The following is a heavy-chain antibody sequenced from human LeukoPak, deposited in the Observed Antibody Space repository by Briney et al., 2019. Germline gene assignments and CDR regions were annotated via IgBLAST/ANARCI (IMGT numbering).Heavy chain of an antibody. CDR3: ARGGVAAKYYFDY. V-gene: IGHV4-59*11. D-gene: IGHD3-10*01. J-gene: IGHJ4*02. CDR2: IYYSGTT. Sequence: SETLSLTCTVSGGSISPLYWGWIRQPPGKGLEFIGYIYYSGTTNYNPSLRSRVTLSVDTSKDQFSLKLSSVTAADTAVYYCARGGVAAKYYFDYWGPGTLVTVSS. CDR1: GGSISPLY.